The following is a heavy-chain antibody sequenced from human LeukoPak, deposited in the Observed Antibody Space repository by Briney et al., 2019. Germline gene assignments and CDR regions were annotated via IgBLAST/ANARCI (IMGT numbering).Heavy chain of an antibody. CDR1: GGSISSSSYY. CDR3: ARGLLLWFGELRGVFEGDAFDI. V-gene: IGHV4-39*07. D-gene: IGHD3-10*01. Sequence: SETLSLTCTVSGGSISSSSYYWGWIRRPPGKGLEWIGSIYYSGNTFYNPSLKSRVTISVDTSKNQFSLKLSSVTAADTAVYYCARGLLLWFGELRGVFEGDAFDIWGQGTMVTVSS. CDR2: IYYSGNT. J-gene: IGHJ3*02.